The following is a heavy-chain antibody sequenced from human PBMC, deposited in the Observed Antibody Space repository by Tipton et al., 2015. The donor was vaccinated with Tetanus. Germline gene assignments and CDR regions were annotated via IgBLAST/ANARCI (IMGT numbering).Heavy chain of an antibody. CDR2: IYPGDSDT. Sequence: QLEQSGAEMRKSGESLKISCKTSGYFFDTHWIAWVRQMPGKGLEWMGIIYPGDSDTRYSPSFQGQVTMSADRSTATAYLQWGSLNAADTAIYYCARHFGEMLYAPFRFDPWGQGTLVTVSS. V-gene: IGHV5-51*01. D-gene: IGHD3-3*01. J-gene: IGHJ5*02. CDR1: GYFFDTHW. CDR3: ARHFGEMLYAPFRFDP.